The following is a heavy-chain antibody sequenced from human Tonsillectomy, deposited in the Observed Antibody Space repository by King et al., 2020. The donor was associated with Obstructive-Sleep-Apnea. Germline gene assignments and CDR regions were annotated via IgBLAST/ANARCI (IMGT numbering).Heavy chain of an antibody. J-gene: IGHJ5*02. D-gene: IGHD2-15*01. V-gene: IGHV1-58*01. Sequence: QLVESGPEVKKPGTSVKVSCKASGFTFTSSAVQWVRQARGQRLEWIGWIVVGSGNTNYAQKFQERVTITRDKSTSTAYMELSSLRSEDTAVYYCAAVTYCRGGSCSSACWFDPWGQRTLVTVSS. CDR2: IVVGSGNT. CDR3: AAVTYCRGGSCSSACWFDP. CDR1: GFTFTSSA.